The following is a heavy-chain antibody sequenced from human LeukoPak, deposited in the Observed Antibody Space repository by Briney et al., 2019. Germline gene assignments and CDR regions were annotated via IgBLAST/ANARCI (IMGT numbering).Heavy chain of an antibody. Sequence: SETLSLTCAVYGGSFSGYYWSWIRQPPGKGLEWIGEINHSGSTNYNPSLKSRVTISVDTSKNQLSLKLSSVTAADTAVYYCASYQIAVAGTQRFDYWGRGTLVTVSS. CDR3: ASYQIAVAGTQRFDY. V-gene: IGHV4-34*01. D-gene: IGHD6-19*01. J-gene: IGHJ4*02. CDR2: INHSGST. CDR1: GGSFSGYY.